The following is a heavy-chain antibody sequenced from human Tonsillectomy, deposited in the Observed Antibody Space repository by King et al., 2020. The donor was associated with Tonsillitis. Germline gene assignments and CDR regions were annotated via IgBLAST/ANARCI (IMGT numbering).Heavy chain of an antibody. CDR1: GFTFSSYD. J-gene: IGHJ2*01. CDR3: VMATGYWYFDL. D-gene: IGHD5-24*01. V-gene: IGHV3-13*01. CDR2: IGTAGDT. Sequence: VQLVESGGCLVQPGGSLRLSCAASGFTFSSYDMHWVRQATGKGLEWVSAIGTAGDTYYPGSVKGRFTISRENAKNSLYLQMNSLRAGDTAVYYCVMATGYWYFDLWGRGTLVTVSS.